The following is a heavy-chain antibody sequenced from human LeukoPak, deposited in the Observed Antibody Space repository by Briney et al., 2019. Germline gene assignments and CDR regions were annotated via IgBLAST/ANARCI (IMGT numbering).Heavy chain of an antibody. CDR2: INHSGST. J-gene: IGHJ6*02. Sequence: SETLSLTCAVYGGSLSGYYWSWIRQPPGKGLEWIGEINHSGSTNYNPSLKSRVTISVDTSKNQSSLKLSSVTAADTAVYYCARGRADFWSGYPNYYYYGMDVWGQGTTVTVSS. D-gene: IGHD3-3*01. CDR1: GGSLSGYY. CDR3: ARGRADFWSGYPNYYYYGMDV. V-gene: IGHV4-34*01.